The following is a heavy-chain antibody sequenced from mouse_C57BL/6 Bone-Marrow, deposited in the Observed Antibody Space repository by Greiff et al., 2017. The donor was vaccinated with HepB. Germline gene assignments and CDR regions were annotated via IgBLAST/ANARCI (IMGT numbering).Heavy chain of an antibody. J-gene: IGHJ1*03. D-gene: IGHD2-3*01. Sequence: VKVVESGAELARPGASVKLSCKASGYTFTSYGISWVKQRTGQGLEWIGEIYPRSGNTYYNEKFKGKATLTADKSSSTAYMELRSLTSEDSAVYFCAYDGYYPWYFDVWGTGTTVTVSS. CDR1: GYTFTSYG. CDR3: AYDGYYPWYFDV. V-gene: IGHV1-81*01. CDR2: IYPRSGNT.